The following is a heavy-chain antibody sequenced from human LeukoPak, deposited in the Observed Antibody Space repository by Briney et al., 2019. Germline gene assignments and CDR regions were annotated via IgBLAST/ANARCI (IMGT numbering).Heavy chain of an antibody. Sequence: GGSLRLSCAASGFTFSDYYMSWIRQAPGKGLEWVSYISSSGSTIYYADSVKGRFTISRDNAKNSLYLQMNSLRAEDTAVYYCASARIFYDFWSGYYRACRERADCVWDGYWGQGTLVTVSS. CDR2: ISSSGSTI. CDR1: GFTFSDYY. D-gene: IGHD3-3*01. J-gene: IGHJ4*02. V-gene: IGHV3-11*04. CDR3: ASARIFYDFWSGYYRACRERADCVWDGY.